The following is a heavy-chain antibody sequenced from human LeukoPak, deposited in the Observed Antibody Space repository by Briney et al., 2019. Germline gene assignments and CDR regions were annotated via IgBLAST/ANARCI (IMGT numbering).Heavy chain of an antibody. V-gene: IGHV3-30*04. CDR3: ARDLGGYGSNLFDY. Sequence: GRSHRPSYAASSFTVSSYSMRWVRQHPRNGLEWVAVISYDGSNKYYADSVKGRFTISRDNSKNTLYLQMNSLRAEDTAVYYCARDLGGYGSNLFDYWGQGTLVTVSS. D-gene: IGHD5-12*01. J-gene: IGHJ4*02. CDR2: ISYDGSNK. CDR1: SFTVSSYS.